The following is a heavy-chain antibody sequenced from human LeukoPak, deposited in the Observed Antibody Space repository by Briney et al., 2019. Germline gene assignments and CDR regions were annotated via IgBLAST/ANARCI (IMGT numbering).Heavy chain of an antibody. J-gene: IGHJ4*02. D-gene: IGHD1-26*01. V-gene: IGHV4-34*01. CDR1: GGSFSGYY. CDR2: INHSGST. CDR3: ARLSSRGIVGATNGDY. Sequence: PETLPLTCAVYGGSFSGYYWSWIRQPPGKGLEWIGEINHSGSTNYNPSLKSRVTISVDTSKNQFSLKLSSVTAADTAVYYCARLSSRGIVGATNGDYWGQGTLVTVSS.